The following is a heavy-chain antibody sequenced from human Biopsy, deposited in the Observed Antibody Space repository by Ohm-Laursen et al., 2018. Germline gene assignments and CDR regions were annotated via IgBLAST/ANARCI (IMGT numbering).Heavy chain of an antibody. Sequence: SLRLSCAASGFTFSSYAMTWFRQAPGKGLEWVSSITSSGASTDFADSVKGRFTISRDNSKNTLYLQMNSLRAEDTAVYYCAKVSPTILSSFDYWGQGTLVTVSS. CDR2: ITSSGAST. CDR3: AKVSPTILSSFDY. D-gene: IGHD3-9*01. CDR1: GFTFSSYA. J-gene: IGHJ4*02. V-gene: IGHV3-23*01.